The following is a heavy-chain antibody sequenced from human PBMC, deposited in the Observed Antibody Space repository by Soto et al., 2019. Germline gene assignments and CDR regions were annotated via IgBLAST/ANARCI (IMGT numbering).Heavy chain of an antibody. CDR1: GGSINSGGYY. Sequence: SETLSLTCTVSGGSINSGGYYWSWIRQDPGKGLEWIGYIFYSGTTYYNPSLKSRVTISVDTSKNQFSLRLTSVTAADTAVYYCARSVDPWGQGTLVTVSS. CDR3: ARSVDP. V-gene: IGHV4-31*03. CDR2: IFYSGTT. J-gene: IGHJ5*02.